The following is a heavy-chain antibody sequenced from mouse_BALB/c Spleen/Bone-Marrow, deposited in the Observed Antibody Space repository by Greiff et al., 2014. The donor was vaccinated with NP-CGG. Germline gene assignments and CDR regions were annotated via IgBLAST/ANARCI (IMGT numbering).Heavy chain of an antibody. CDR3: TLWCYAMDY. J-gene: IGHJ4*01. CDR2: INPSNGGT. Sequence: ESGAELVKPGASVKLSCKASGYTFTSYYMYWVKQRPGQGLEWIGEINPSNGGTNFNEKFKSKATLTVDKSSGTAYMQLSSLTSEDSAVYYCTLWCYAMDYWGQGTSVTVSS. CDR1: GYTFTSYY. D-gene: IGHD1-1*02. V-gene: IGHV1S16*01.